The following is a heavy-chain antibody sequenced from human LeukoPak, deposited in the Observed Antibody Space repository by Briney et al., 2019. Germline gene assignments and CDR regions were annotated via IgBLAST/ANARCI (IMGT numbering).Heavy chain of an antibody. J-gene: IGHJ6*02. D-gene: IGHD3-10*01. CDR1: GFTFSSYA. CDR3: AEDQTLYYYPYYYGMDV. CDR2: ISYDGSNK. Sequence: GGSLRLSCAASGFTFSSYAMHWVRQAPGKGLEWVAVISYDGSNKYYADSVKGQFTISRDNSKNTLYLQMNSLRAEDTAVYYCAEDQTLYYYPYYYGMDVWGQGTTVTVSS. V-gene: IGHV3-30*04.